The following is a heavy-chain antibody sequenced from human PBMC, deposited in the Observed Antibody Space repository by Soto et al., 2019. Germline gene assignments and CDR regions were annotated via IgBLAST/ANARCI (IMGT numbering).Heavy chain of an antibody. Sequence: GGSLRLSCAASGFTFSSYGMHWVRQAPGKGLEWVAVIWYDGSNKYYADSVKGRFTISRDNSKNTLYLQMNSLRSEDTAVYYCARAGDSSGYYGPYYYYGMDVWGQGTTVTVSS. J-gene: IGHJ6*02. CDR1: GFTFSSYG. CDR3: ARAGDSSGYYGPYYYYGMDV. D-gene: IGHD3-22*01. CDR2: IWYDGSNK. V-gene: IGHV3-33*01.